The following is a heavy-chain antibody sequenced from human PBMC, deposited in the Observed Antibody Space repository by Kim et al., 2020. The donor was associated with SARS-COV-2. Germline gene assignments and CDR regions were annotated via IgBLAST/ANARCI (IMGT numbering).Heavy chain of an antibody. CDR2: T. V-gene: IGHV3-23*01. Sequence: TYYADSARGRSTISRDNSNNTLSLQMNSLGADDTAVYYCAKFVANPFFEYWGQGILVTVSS. D-gene: IGHD7-27*01. J-gene: IGHJ4*02. CDR3: AKFVANPFFEY.